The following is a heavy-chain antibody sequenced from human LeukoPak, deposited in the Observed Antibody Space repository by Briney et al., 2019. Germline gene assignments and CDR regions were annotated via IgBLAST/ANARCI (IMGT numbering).Heavy chain of an antibody. CDR3: ARDADTASGYYYGMDV. CDR2: IIPILGIA. D-gene: IGHD5-18*01. V-gene: IGHV1-69*04. CDR1: GGTFSSYA. J-gene: IGHJ6*02. Sequence: GASVKVSCKASGGTFSSYAISWVRQAPGQGLEWMGRIIPILGIANYAQKFQGRVTITADKSTSTAYMELSSLRSEDTAVYYCARDADTASGYYYGMDVWGQGTTVTVSS.